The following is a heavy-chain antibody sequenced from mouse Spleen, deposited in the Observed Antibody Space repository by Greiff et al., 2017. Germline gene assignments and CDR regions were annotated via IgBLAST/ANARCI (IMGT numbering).Heavy chain of an antibody. CDR3: ARETTVVARDAMDY. CDR2: IYPSDSET. CDR1: GYTFTSYW. J-gene: IGHJ4*01. D-gene: IGHD1-1*01. V-gene: IGHV1-61*01. Sequence: QVQLQQPGAELVRPGSSVKLSCKASGYTFTSYWMDWVKQRPGQGLEWIGNIYPSDSETHYNQKFKDKATLTVDKSSSTAYMQLSSLTSEDSAVYYCARETTVVARDAMDYWGQGTSVTVSS.